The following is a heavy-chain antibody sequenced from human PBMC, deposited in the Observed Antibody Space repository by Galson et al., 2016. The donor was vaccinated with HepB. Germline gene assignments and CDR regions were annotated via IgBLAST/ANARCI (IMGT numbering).Heavy chain of an antibody. D-gene: IGHD2-15*01. CDR3: ARGLGYCSGGRCTSEWFDS. J-gene: IGHJ5*01. V-gene: IGHV1-18*01. CDR2: ISTYNGFT. CDR1: GYTFSSHG. Sequence: QSGAEVKKPGASVKVSCKASGYTFSSHGVSWVRLAPGQGLEWMGWISTYNGFTNYAQKFQGRVTMTTDTSTNTVYMELTSLRSDDTAVYYCARGLGYCSGGRCTSEWFDSWGQGTLVTVSS.